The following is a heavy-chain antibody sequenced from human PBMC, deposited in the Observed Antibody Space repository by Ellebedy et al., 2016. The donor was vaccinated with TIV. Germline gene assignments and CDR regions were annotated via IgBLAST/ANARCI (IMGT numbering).Heavy chain of an antibody. V-gene: IGHV1-18*01. CDR2: ISAYNGNT. CDR3: ARGGGHYDILTGFIFGSEADY. J-gene: IGHJ4*02. CDR1: GYSFTSYA. D-gene: IGHD3-9*01. Sequence: ASVKVSCKASGYSFTSYAISWVRQAPGQGLEWMGWISAYNGNTNYAQKLQGRVTMTTDTSTSTAYMELRSLRSDDTAVYYCARGGGHYDILTGFIFGSEADYWGQGTLVTVSS.